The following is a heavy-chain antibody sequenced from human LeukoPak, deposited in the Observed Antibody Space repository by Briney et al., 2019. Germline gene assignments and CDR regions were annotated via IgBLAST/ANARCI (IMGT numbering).Heavy chain of an antibody. J-gene: IGHJ4*02. D-gene: IGHD2-21*01. CDR2: ISGSGDAT. V-gene: IGHV3-23*01. CDR1: GFTFSSYW. Sequence: GGSLRLSCAASGFTFSSYWMSWVRQAPGKGLEWVSAISGSGDATKYADSVKGQSTISRDNFKNTVSLQMINLRAEDTAVYFCAKSDCGSDGCKLFNYWGQGILVTVSS. CDR3: AKSDCGSDGCKLFNY.